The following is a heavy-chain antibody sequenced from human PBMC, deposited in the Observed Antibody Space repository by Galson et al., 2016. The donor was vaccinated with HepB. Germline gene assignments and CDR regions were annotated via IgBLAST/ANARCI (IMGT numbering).Heavy chain of an antibody. CDR2: ISADGIRN. J-gene: IGHJ4*02. V-gene: IGHV3-30*03. Sequence: SLRLSCATSGFRFSGHGMHWVRQAPGKGLQWVAFISADGIRNYYADSVRGRFIISRDYFKDTVYLQMNSLRPEDTAFYYCARDRTGAWSLDYWGQGALVTVSS. CDR1: GFRFSGHG. CDR3: ARDRTGAWSLDY. D-gene: IGHD1-14*01.